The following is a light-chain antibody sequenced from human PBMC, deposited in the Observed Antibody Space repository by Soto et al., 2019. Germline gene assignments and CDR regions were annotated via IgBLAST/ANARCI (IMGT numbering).Light chain of an antibody. CDR3: SSYSSSSTLLDV. J-gene: IGLJ1*01. Sequence: QSALTQPASVSGSPGQSITISCTGTSSDVGGYNYVSWYQQHPGKAPKLMIYDVSNRPSVVSNRFSGSKSGNTASLTISGLQAEDEADYYSSSYSSSSTLLDVFGTGTNLTVL. CDR1: SSDVGGYNY. CDR2: DVS. V-gene: IGLV2-14*01.